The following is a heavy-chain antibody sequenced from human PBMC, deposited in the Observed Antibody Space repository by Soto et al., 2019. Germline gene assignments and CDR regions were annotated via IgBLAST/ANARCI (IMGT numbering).Heavy chain of an antibody. V-gene: IGHV3-30*03. Sequence: GGSLRLSCVASRFTFNRYGMHWVRQAPGKGLEWVAEISFDGTAKYYAESVKGRFTVSRDNGNNTLHLEMNSLGAKDTAVYFCATGRSTRFDPWGQETLVTVSS. CDR2: ISFDGTAK. CDR3: ATGRSTRFDP. CDR1: RFTFNRYG. J-gene: IGHJ5*02. D-gene: IGHD1-1*01.